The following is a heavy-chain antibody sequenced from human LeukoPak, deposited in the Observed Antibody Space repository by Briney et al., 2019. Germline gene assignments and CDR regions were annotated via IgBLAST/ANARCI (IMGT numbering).Heavy chain of an antibody. V-gene: IGHV5-51*01. Sequence: PGESLKISCKGSGYTFTSYWIGWVRQMPGKGLEWMGIIHPGDSDTRYSPSFQGQVTISVDKSVSAAYLQWSSLKASDTAMYYCARHRSWLHQSPTADFFDHWGQGTLVTVSS. J-gene: IGHJ5*02. CDR2: IHPGDSDT. D-gene: IGHD5-24*01. CDR1: GYTFTSYW. CDR3: ARHRSWLHQSPTADFFDH.